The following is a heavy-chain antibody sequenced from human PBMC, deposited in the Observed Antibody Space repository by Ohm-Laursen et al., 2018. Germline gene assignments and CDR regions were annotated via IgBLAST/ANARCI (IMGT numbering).Heavy chain of an antibody. V-gene: IGHV1-46*01. Sequence: GASVKVSCKASGYTFTGYYMHWVRQAPGQGLEWMGIINPSGGSTKYAQKFQGRVTMTRDTSTSTVYMELSSLRSEDTAVYYCARDLGLVGTNWGYYFNYWGQGTLVTVSS. CDR3: ARDLGLVGTNWGYYFNY. J-gene: IGHJ4*02. CDR1: GYTFTGYY. D-gene: IGHD7-27*01. CDR2: INPSGGST.